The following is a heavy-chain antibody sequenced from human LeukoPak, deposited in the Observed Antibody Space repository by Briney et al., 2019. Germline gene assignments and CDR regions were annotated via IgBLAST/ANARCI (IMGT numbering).Heavy chain of an antibody. V-gene: IGHV1-69*13. Sequence: ASVKVSCKASGGTFNNYAISWVRQAPGQGLEWMGGIIPIFGTANYAQKFQGRVTITADESTSTAYMELSSLRSEDTAVYYCAIYCSSTSCYMAPSWAMDVWGKGTTVTVSS. CDR2: IIPIFGTA. CDR1: GGTFNNYA. J-gene: IGHJ6*03. CDR3: AIYCSSTSCYMAPSWAMDV. D-gene: IGHD2-2*02.